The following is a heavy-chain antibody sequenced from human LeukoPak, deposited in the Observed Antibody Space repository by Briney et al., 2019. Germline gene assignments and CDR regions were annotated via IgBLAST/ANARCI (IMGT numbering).Heavy chain of an antibody. V-gene: IGHV3-7*03. CDR2: IKEDGSGK. D-gene: IGHD2-15*01. J-gene: IGHJ4*02. Sequence: PGGSLRLSCAASGFSFSSFWLSWVRQAPEKGLEWVANIKEDGSGKYYVDSVKGRFTISRDNAKKSLYLQMSSLRVEDTAVYYCAYSRSSLAAGYWGQGTLVIVSS. CDR1: GFSFSSFW. CDR3: AYSRSSLAAGY.